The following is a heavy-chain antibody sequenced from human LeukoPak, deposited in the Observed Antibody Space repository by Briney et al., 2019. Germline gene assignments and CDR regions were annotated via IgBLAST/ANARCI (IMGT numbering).Heavy chain of an antibody. CDR1: GFSFSNYW. V-gene: IGHV3-7*01. CDR2: IKEDGSQI. Sequence: GGSLRLSCVGTGFSFSNYWMNWVRQAPGKGLEWVANIKEDGSQIYYVDSVKGRFTISRDNAQNSLYLQMNSLRVEDTAVYYCARVLETDCRGGSCYSGLDYWGQGTLVTVSS. CDR3: ARVLETDCRGGSCYSGLDY. D-gene: IGHD2-15*01. J-gene: IGHJ4*02.